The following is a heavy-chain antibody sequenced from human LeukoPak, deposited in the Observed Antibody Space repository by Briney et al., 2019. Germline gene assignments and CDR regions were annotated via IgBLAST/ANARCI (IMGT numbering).Heavy chain of an antibody. D-gene: IGHD4-17*01. Sequence: PGGSLRLSCSVSGFTFSNYWMNWVRQAPGKGLEWVANIKADGSEKYYVDSVKGRFTISRDNAKNSLHLQMNSLSVEDTAVYYCARAQDYGDYPAFDYWGQGTLVTVSS. V-gene: IGHV3-7*01. CDR2: IKADGSEK. J-gene: IGHJ4*02. CDR1: GFTFSNYW. CDR3: ARAQDYGDYPAFDY.